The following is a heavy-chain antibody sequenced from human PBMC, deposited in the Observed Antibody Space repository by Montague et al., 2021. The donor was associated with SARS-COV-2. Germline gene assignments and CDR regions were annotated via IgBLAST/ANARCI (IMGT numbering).Heavy chain of an antibody. CDR1: GGSISGYY. J-gene: IGHJ5*01. D-gene: IGHD2-2*01. CDR2: MYPGGRS. CDR3: ARYAMYAGPSYWFDS. V-gene: IGHV4-4*09. Sequence: SETLSLTCTVSGGSISGYYWSWIRQPPGKGLEWIGYMYPGGRSNHNPSLKSRVTMSVDTSKNLFSLKLNSVSAADTAVYYCARYAMYAGPSYWFDSWGQGTLVTVSS.